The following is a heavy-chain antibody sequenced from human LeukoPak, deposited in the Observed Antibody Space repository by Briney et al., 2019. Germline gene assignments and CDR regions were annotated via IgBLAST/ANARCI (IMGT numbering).Heavy chain of an antibody. CDR3: ARPRDYYDSSGYKY. CDR2: ISSSGSTI. Sequence: PGGSLRLSCAASGFTFSSYSMNWVRQAPGKGLEWVSSISSSGSTIYYADSVKGRFTISRDNAKNSLYLQMNSLRAEDTAVYYCARPRDYYDSSGYKYWGQGTLVTVSS. V-gene: IGHV3-48*04. J-gene: IGHJ4*02. D-gene: IGHD3-22*01. CDR1: GFTFSSYS.